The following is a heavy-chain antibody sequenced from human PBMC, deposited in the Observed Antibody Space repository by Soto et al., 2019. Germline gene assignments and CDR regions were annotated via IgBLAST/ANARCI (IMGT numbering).Heavy chain of an antibody. CDR2: INQDGSER. Sequence: GGSLRLSCAGSGLTFRNDWLSWVRQAPGKGLEWVANINQDGSERYYGDSVKGRFAISRDNAKNSLHLQMNSLSAEDTAFYYCVKDESINWYSGHFRHWGQGTLVTVSS. CDR3: VKDESINWYSGHFRH. CDR1: GLTFRNDW. D-gene: IGHD6-13*01. V-gene: IGHV3-7*03. J-gene: IGHJ1*01.